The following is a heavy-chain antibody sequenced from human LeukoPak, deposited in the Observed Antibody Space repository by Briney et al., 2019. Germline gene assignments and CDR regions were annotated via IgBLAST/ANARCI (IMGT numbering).Heavy chain of an antibody. CDR1: GYTFTSYA. CDR3: ARGSSSGYSHFDY. Sequence: RASVTVSCTASGYTFTSYAMHWVRQAPGQRLEWMGWINAGNGNTKYSQKFQGRVTITRDTSASTAYMELSSLRSEDTAVYYCARGSSSGYSHFDYWGQGTLVTVSS. D-gene: IGHD3-22*01. V-gene: IGHV1-3*01. J-gene: IGHJ4*02. CDR2: INAGNGNT.